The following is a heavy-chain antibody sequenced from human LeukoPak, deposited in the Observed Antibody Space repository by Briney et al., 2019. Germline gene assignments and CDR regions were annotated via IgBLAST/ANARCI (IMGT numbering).Heavy chain of an antibody. V-gene: IGHV4-31*03. J-gene: IGHJ6*04. CDR1: GGSLSSGGHF. CDR2: INHNGNS. CDR3: ARSAVVVVPAALDV. D-gene: IGHD2-2*01. Sequence: SETLSLTCTVSGGSLSSGGHFWSWIRQHPEKGLEWIAYINHNGNSYDNPSLRGRVSISVDTSKNQFSLKLSSVTAADTAVYYCARSAVVVVPAALDVWGKGTTVTVSS.